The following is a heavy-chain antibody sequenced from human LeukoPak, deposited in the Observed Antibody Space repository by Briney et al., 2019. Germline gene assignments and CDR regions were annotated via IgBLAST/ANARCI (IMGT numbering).Heavy chain of an antibody. D-gene: IGHD3-16*01. V-gene: IGHV3-74*01. J-gene: IGHJ4*02. CDR2: ITADGSGS. Sequence: GGSLRLSCAASGFAFSSYWMHWVRQAPGEGLLWVARITADGSGSNYADSVKGRFTISRDNDKNTLYLQMHSLRAEDTAIYYCARYAVSYGTDWGQGTLVTVSS. CDR1: GFAFSSYW. CDR3: ARYAVSYGTD.